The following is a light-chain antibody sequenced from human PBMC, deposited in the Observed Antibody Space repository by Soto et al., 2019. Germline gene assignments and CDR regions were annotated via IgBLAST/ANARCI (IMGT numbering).Light chain of an antibody. J-gene: IGKJ5*01. Sequence: EIVMTQSPATLSVSPGERATLSCRASQSIRTNVGWYQQRPGQAPRLLIYGASTRATGIPARFSGSGSGTEFTLTTGSLDSEHSGVYYCQQYHSWRQITFVQGTRLEI. CDR1: QSIRTN. CDR2: GAS. V-gene: IGKV3-15*01. CDR3: QQYHSWRQIT.